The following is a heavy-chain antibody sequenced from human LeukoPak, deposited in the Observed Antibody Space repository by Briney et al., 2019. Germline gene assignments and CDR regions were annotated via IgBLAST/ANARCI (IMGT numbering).Heavy chain of an antibody. J-gene: IGHJ4*02. CDR2: IYYSGST. D-gene: IGHD5-12*01. Sequence: SQTLSLTCTVSGGSISSGGYYWRWIRQHPGKGLEWVGYIYYSGSTYYNPSLKSRVTISEDTSKNQFSLKLSSVTAADTAVYYCARGGYSGYDFGLDYWGQGTLVTVSS. V-gene: IGHV4-31*03. CDR3: ARGGYSGYDFGLDY. CDR1: GGSISSGGYY.